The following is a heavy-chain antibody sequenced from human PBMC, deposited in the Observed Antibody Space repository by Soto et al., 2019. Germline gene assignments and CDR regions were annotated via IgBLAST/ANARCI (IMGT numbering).Heavy chain of an antibody. J-gene: IGHJ6*02. V-gene: IGHV5-10-1*01. CDR3: ARIAGLDSSSLTHLPYYYYGMDV. Sequence: GESLKISCKGSGYSFTSYWISWVRQMPGKGLEWMGRIDPSDSYTNYSPSFQGHVTISADKSISTAYLQWSSLKASDTAMYYCARIAGLDSSSLTHLPYYYYGMDVWGQGTTVTVYS. CDR2: IDPSDSYT. CDR1: GYSFTSYW. D-gene: IGHD6-6*01.